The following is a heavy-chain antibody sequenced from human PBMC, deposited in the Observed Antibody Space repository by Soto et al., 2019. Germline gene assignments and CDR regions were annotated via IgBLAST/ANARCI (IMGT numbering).Heavy chain of an antibody. Sequence: QVQLVQSGAEVKKPGSSVKVSCKASGGTFSSYTISWVRQAPGQGLEWMGGIIPTFGRADYAQKFQGRVTITADESTSTGYMELSSLRSEDTALYYCARPSCGAACYYYGMDVWGQGTAVTVSS. CDR3: ARPSCGAACYYYGMDV. D-gene: IGHD2-21*01. J-gene: IGHJ6*02. CDR1: GGTFSSYT. V-gene: IGHV1-69*12. CDR2: IIPTFGRA.